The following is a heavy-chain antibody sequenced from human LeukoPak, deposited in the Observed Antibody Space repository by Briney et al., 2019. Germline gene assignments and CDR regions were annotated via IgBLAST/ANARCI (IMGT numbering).Heavy chain of an antibody. D-gene: IGHD5-18*01. CDR1: GYTSTGYY. J-gene: IGHJ4*02. CDR2: INPNSGGT. V-gene: IGHV1-2*02. Sequence: ASVKVSCKASGYTSTGYYMHWVRQAPGQGLEWMGWINPNSGGTNYAQKFQGRVTMARDTSISTAYMELSRLRSDDTAVYYCARDFFSDVDTANFDYWGQGTLVTVSS. CDR3: ARDFFSDVDTANFDY.